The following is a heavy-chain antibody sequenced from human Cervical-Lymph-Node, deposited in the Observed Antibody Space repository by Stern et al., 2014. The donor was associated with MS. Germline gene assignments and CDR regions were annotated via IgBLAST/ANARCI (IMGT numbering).Heavy chain of an antibody. Sequence: QVQLVQSGAEVQKPGSSVKVSCRASGGTFSSSDISWVRQAPGPGLGWMGGIIPIIGTANYAQKYQGRVTITADESTSTAYMELSSLRSEDTAIYYCALGGFGHYFEYWGQGTLVTVSS. V-gene: IGHV1-69*01. D-gene: IGHD3-10*01. CDR2: IIPIIGTA. J-gene: IGHJ4*02. CDR3: ALGGFGHYFEY. CDR1: GGTFSSSD.